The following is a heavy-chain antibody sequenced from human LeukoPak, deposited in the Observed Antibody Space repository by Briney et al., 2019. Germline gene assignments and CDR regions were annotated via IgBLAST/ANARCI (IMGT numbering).Heavy chain of an antibody. CDR3: ARDRWFDP. J-gene: IGHJ5*02. Sequence: SETLSLTCIVSGGSISDYSWTWIRQPAGKGLEWIGRIYTTGIINYTPSLKSRVTMSVDTSKNQFSLKLTSVTAADTVVYYCARDRWFDPWGQGTLVTVSS. CDR2: IYTTGII. V-gene: IGHV4-4*07. CDR1: GGSISDYS.